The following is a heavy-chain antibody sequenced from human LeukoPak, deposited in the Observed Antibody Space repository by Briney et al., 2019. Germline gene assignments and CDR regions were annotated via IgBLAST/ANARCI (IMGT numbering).Heavy chain of an antibody. V-gene: IGHV3-30*02. Sequence: GSLRLSCAASGFTFSTYDMHWVRQAPGKGLQWVAFIRSDGSIEYYADSVKGRFTISRDNSKNTLYLQMNSLGVEDTAVYYCAKDRGYCSSTGCSKSNWFDPWGQGTLVTVSS. D-gene: IGHD2-2*01. CDR2: IRSDGSIE. CDR1: GFTFSTYD. CDR3: AKDRGYCSSTGCSKSNWFDP. J-gene: IGHJ5*02.